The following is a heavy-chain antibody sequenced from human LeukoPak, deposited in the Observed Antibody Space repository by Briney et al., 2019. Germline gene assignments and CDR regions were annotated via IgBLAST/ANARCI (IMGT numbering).Heavy chain of an antibody. CDR1: GFTVSSNY. CDR3: AKEGERVVGATDY. D-gene: IGHD1-26*01. J-gene: IGHJ4*02. Sequence: GGSLRLSCAASGFTVSSNYMSWVRQAPGKGLEWVSVVYSGGSTYYADSVKGRFTISRDNSKNTLYLQMNSLRAEDTAVYYCAKEGERVVGATDYWGQGTLVTVSS. V-gene: IGHV3-53*01. CDR2: VYSGGST.